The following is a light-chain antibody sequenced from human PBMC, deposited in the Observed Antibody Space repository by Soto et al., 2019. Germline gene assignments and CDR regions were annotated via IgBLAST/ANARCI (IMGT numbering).Light chain of an antibody. J-gene: IGKJ1*01. V-gene: IGKV1-5*03. CDR1: QSISSW. CDR3: QQYNSYSLT. Sequence: DIPMTQSPSTLSASVGDRVTITCRASQSISSWLAWYQQRLGQAPKLLIYKASSLESGVPSRFSGSGSGTEFTLTITSLQPDDFATYYCQQYNSYSLTFGQGTKVEIK. CDR2: KAS.